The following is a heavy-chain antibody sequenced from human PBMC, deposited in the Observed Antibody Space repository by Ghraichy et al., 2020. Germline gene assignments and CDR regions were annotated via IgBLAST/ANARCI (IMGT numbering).Heavy chain of an antibody. Sequence: SETLSLTCTVSGYSISSGYYWGWIRQPPGKGLEWIGSISHSGSTYYNPSLKSRVTISVDTSKNQFSLKLNSVTAADTAVYYCARVESSGWRLDWFDPWAREPWSPSPQ. CDR2: ISHSGST. CDR3: ARVESSGWRLDWFDP. CDR1: GYSISSGYY. D-gene: IGHD6-19*01. J-gene: IGHJ5*02. V-gene: IGHV4-38-2*02.